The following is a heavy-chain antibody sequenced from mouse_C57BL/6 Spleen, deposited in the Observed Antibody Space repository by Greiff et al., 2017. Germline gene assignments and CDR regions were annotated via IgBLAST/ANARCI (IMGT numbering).Heavy chain of an antibody. CDR2: IDPSDRYT. CDR3: ARSYPYAMDY. D-gene: IGHD2-10*01. Sequence: QVQLQQPGAELVKPGASVKLSCKASGYTFTSYWMQWVKQRPGQGLEWIGEIDPSDRYTNYNQKFKGKATLTVDTSSSPAYMQLSSLTSEDAAVYYCARSYPYAMDYWGQGTSVTVSS. V-gene: IGHV1-50*01. CDR1: GYTFTSYW. J-gene: IGHJ4*01.